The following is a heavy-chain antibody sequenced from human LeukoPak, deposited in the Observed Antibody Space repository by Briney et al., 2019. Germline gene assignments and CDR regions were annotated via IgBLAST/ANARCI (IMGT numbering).Heavy chain of an antibody. Sequence: GGSLRLSCAASGFTFSSYWMSWVRQAPGKGLEWVASIKQDGSEKYYVDSVKGRFTISRDNAKNSLYLQMNSLRAEDTAVYYCARVQGIELTSSEYFDYWGQGTLVTVSS. CDR1: GFTFSSYW. V-gene: IGHV3-7*01. CDR2: IKQDGSEK. D-gene: IGHD5-18*01. CDR3: ARVQGIELTSSEYFDY. J-gene: IGHJ4*02.